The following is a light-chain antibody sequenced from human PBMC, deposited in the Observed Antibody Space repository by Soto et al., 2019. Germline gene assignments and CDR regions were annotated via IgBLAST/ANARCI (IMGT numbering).Light chain of an antibody. CDR2: DVS. CDR1: QSVSSNY. CDR3: QQYGSSPRT. Sequence: EIVLTQSPGTLSLSPGERASLSCRASQSVSSNYLAWYQQKSGQAPSLLIYDVSRRATGIPERFSGSGSGTDFTLIISRLEPEDFAVYYCQQYGSSPRTF. J-gene: IGKJ1*01. V-gene: IGKV3-20*01.